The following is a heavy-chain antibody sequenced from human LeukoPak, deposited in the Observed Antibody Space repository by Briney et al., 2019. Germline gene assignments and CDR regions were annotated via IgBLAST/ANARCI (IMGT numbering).Heavy chain of an antibody. D-gene: IGHD3-10*01. CDR1: GGSFSGYY. J-gene: IGHJ4*02. CDR3: ARAGRFMVRGAPFDY. Sequence: PSETLSLTCAVYGGSFSGYYWSWIRQPPGKGLEWIGEINHSGSTNYNPSLKSRVTISVDTSKNQFPLKLSSVTAADTAVYYCARAGRFMVRGAPFDYWGQGTLVTVSS. CDR2: INHSGST. V-gene: IGHV4-34*01.